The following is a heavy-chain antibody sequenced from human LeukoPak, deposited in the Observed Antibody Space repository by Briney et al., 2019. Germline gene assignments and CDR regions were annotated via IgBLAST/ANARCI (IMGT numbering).Heavy chain of an antibody. Sequence: GGSLRLSCAASGFTFSSYSMNWVRQAPGKGLEWVSSISSSSSYIYYADSVKGRFTISGDNAKNSLYLQMNSLRAEDTAVYYCARDGQWLVPLDYWGQGTLVTVSS. CDR3: ARDGQWLVPLDY. CDR2: ISSSSSYI. J-gene: IGHJ4*02. V-gene: IGHV3-21*01. CDR1: GFTFSSYS. D-gene: IGHD6-19*01.